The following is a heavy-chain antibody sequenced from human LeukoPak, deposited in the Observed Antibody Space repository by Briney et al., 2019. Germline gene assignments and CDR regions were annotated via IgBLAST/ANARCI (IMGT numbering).Heavy chain of an antibody. CDR1: GFTFRDYE. Sequence: GGSLRLSCVAPGFTFRDYEINWVRQAPGKGLEWVSFISTSGTTIYYAHSVKGRFTISRDNAQNSLFLQMNSLRAEDTAVYYCARLDASGSYSSRDFYYGMDVWGQGTTVAVSS. D-gene: IGHD3-10*01. V-gene: IGHV3-48*03. J-gene: IGHJ6*02. CDR3: ARLDASGSYSSRDFYYGMDV. CDR2: ISTSGTTI.